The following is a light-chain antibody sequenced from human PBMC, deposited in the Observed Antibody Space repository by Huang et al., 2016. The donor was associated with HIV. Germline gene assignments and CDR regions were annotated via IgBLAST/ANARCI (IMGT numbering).Light chain of an antibody. Sequence: ELVLTQSPGTLSLSPGERATLSCRASQTISNRHLAWYQQKPGQPPRLLMLGASSRLAAIPGRFSGGGSGTNFTLTISTLEPEEFAVYYCQQYDSSPRTFGQGTKLEI. CDR1: QTISNRH. CDR3: QQYDSSPRT. J-gene: IGKJ2*01. CDR2: GAS. V-gene: IGKV3-20*01.